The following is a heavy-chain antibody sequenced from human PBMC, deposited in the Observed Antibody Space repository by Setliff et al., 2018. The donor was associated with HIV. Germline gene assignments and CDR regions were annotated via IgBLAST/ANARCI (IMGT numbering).Heavy chain of an antibody. V-gene: IGHV3-33*01. CDR1: GFTFSNYG. CDR3: ARDKWFGTEIVGYYY. J-gene: IGHJ4*02. D-gene: IGHD3-10*01. Sequence: GGSLRLSCAASGFTFSNYGMHWVRQAPGKGLEWVAVIWYDGSNKDYADSVKGRFTTSRDNSKNTLYRQMNSLRAEDTAVYYCARDKWFGTEIVGYYYWGQGALVTVS. CDR2: IWYDGSNK.